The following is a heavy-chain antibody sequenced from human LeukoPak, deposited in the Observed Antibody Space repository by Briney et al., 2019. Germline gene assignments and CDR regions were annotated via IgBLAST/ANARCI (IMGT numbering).Heavy chain of an antibody. CDR2: ITSDGTVT. J-gene: IGHJ4*02. Sequence: GGSLRLSCAASGFTFSTHWMHWVRQVPGKGLVWVSRITSDGTVTNYADSVKGRFTISRDNAKNTLYLQMNSLRDKDTAVYYCVPDLARSNYWRLFDSWGQGTLVTVSS. CDR3: VPDLARSNYWRLFDS. CDR1: GFTFSTHW. D-gene: IGHD2-15*01. V-gene: IGHV3-74*01.